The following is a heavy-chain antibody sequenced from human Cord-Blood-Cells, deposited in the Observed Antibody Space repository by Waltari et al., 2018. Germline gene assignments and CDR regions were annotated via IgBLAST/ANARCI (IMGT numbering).Heavy chain of an antibody. D-gene: IGHD1-7*01. Sequence: QVQLVESGGGVVQPGRSLRLSCAASGFTFSSYGMHWVRQAPGKGREWVAVIWYDGSNKDYADSVKGRFTISRDNSKNTLYLQMNSLRAEDTAVYYCARGRGITGTTDYWGQGTLVTVSS. V-gene: IGHV3-33*01. J-gene: IGHJ4*02. CDR2: IWYDGSNK. CDR1: GFTFSSYG. CDR3: ARGRGITGTTDY.